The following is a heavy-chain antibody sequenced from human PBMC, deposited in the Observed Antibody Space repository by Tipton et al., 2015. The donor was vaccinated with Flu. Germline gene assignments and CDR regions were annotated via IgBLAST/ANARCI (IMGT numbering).Heavy chain of an antibody. CDR2: LYSDGTT. Sequence: QLVQSGGGLIQPGGSLRLSCAASGFTVSSNYMIWVRQVPGKGLEWVSVLYSDGTTYYTESVKGRFTISRNNSKNTLYLQMNSLRAEDTAVYYCARDDRSGSYKINWGRGTLVTVSS. CDR1: GFTVSSNY. CDR3: ARDDRSGSYKIN. J-gene: IGHJ4*02. D-gene: IGHD1-26*01. V-gene: IGHV3-53*01.